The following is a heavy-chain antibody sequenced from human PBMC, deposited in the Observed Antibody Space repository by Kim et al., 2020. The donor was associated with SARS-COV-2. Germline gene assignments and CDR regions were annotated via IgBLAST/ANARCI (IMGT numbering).Heavy chain of an antibody. J-gene: IGHJ4*02. CDR3: ATFQRITIFGVDHSFDY. D-gene: IGHD3-3*01. Sequence: LKSRVTISVDTSKNQFALKLSSVTAADTAVYYCATFQRITIFGVDHSFDYWGQGTLVTVSS. V-gene: IGHV4-39*01.